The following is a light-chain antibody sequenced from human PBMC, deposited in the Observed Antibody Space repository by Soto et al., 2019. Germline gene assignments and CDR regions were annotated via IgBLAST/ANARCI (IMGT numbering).Light chain of an antibody. CDR3: QQYNNWPLT. CDR1: QSINNN. V-gene: IGKV3-15*01. J-gene: IGKJ4*01. Sequence: EIVMTQSPATLSVSPGERATLSCRASQSINNNLAWYQQKPGQGPRLLIYGASSRATGIPARFSGSGSGTGFTLPIISLQSEDFAIYYCQQYNNWPLTFGGGTKVEIK. CDR2: GAS.